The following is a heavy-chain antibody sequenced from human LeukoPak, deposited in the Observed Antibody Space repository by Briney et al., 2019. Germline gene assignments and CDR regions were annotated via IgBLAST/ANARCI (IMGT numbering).Heavy chain of an antibody. J-gene: IGHJ3*02. V-gene: IGHV4-31*02. Sequence: PSQTLSLTWTVSGGSISSGGYYWSWIRQHPGKGLEWIGYIYYSGSTYYNPSLKSRVTISVDTSKNQFSLKLSSVTAADTAVYYCARPYYRSDAFDIWGQGTMVTVSS. CDR1: GGSISSGGYY. CDR2: IYYSGST. D-gene: IGHD2/OR15-2a*01. CDR3: ARPYYRSDAFDI.